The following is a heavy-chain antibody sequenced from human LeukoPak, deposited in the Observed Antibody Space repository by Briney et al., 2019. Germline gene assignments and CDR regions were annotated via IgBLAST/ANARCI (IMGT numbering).Heavy chain of an antibody. CDR3: ARHMSVTYDAFDL. J-gene: IGHJ3*01. D-gene: IGHD2-21*02. V-gene: IGHV4-61*02. CDR2: IYTGGKT. CDR1: GGSISIGDFY. Sequence: SETLSLTCTVSGGSISIGDFYWSWIRQPAGKGLEWIGRIYTGGKTHYNPSLDSRVTISVDTSKTQFSLELTSVTAADTAVYYCARHMSVTYDAFDLWGRGTMVTVSS.